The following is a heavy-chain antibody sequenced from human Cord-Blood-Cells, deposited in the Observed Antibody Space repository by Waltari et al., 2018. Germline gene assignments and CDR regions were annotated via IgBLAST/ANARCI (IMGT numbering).Heavy chain of an antibody. V-gene: IGHV1-8*01. Sequence: QVQLVQSGAEVKKPGASVKVSCKASGYTFTSYDINWVRQATGQGLEWMGWMNPNAGNKGYAQKFQGRVTVTRNTSISTAYMELSSLRSEDTAVYYCARGARGYSGYDWYFDLWGRGTLVTVSS. CDR3: ARGARGYSGYDWYFDL. CDR2: MNPNAGNK. CDR1: GYTFTSYD. J-gene: IGHJ2*01. D-gene: IGHD5-12*01.